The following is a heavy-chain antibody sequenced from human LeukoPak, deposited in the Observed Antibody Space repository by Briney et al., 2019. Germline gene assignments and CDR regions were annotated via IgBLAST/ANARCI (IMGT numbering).Heavy chain of an antibody. CDR1: GGSVTNTNW. J-gene: IGHJ4*02. V-gene: IGHV4-4*02. D-gene: IGHD3-3*01. CDR3: AREGGFYRPLDY. Sequence: SETLSLTCGVSGGSVTNTNWWTWVRQPPGKGLEWIGEVHPDGRTNYNHSVKSRLTMSVDLSENHISLKLTSLTAADTAVYYCAREGGFYRPLDYSGQGTLVTVSS. CDR2: VHPDGRT.